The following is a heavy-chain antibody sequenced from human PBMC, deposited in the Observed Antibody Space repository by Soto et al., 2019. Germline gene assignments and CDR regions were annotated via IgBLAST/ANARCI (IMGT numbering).Heavy chain of an antibody. V-gene: IGHV3-15*01. Sequence: EVQLVESGGDLVKPGGSLRLSCAASGLGFTDNKMTWIRQAPGKGLEWVGRFQKTADGGATDYAAPVKGRFTISRDDSKNTLYLQMNSLKTEDTAVYYCTTRTDWGQGTLVTVSS. CDR1: GLGFTDNK. J-gene: IGHJ4*02. CDR3: TTRTD. CDR2: FQKTADGGAT.